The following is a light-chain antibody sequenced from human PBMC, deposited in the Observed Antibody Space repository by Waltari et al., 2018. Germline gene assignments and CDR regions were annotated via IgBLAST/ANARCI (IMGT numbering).Light chain of an antibody. Sequence: IVMTQSPATLSVSPGERATLSCRASQYVSNNIAWYQQRPGQAHRLLIYDASPRATGIPVRFSGSGSGTEFTRTISSLQSEDFALYYCQQYNDWPALTFGGGTKVEIK. CDR3: QQYNDWPALT. V-gene: IGKV3D-15*01. CDR1: QYVSNN. J-gene: IGKJ4*01. CDR2: DAS.